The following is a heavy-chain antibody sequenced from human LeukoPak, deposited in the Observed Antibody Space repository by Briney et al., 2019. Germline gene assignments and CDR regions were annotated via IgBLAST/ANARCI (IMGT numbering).Heavy chain of an antibody. CDR1: GYTFTSYA. D-gene: IGHD5-18*01. CDR3: ARVLNVDTAMLADY. J-gene: IGHJ4*02. V-gene: IGHV7-4-1*02. Sequence: GASVKVSFKASGYTFTSYAMNWVRQAPGQGLEWMGWINTNTGNPTYAQGFTGRFVFSLDTSVSTAYLQISSLKAEDTAVYYCARVLNVDTAMLADYWGQGTLVTVSS. CDR2: INTNTGNP.